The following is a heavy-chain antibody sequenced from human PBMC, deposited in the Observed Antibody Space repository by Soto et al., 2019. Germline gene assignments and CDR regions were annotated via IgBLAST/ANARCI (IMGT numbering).Heavy chain of an antibody. V-gene: IGHV1-18*01. CDR3: ARVNYDILTGFYASLDYYGMDV. D-gene: IGHD3-9*01. CDR1: GFTFSSYA. Sequence: QVQLVQSGGDVKKTGASVKVSCKASGFTFSSYAFSWVRQAPGQGLEWMGWISGYNGNTFSAQRVQGRVTMTTDTSTSTAYMELRSLRSDDTAVYYCARVNYDILTGFYASLDYYGMDVWGQGTTVTVSS. J-gene: IGHJ6*02. CDR2: ISGYNGNT.